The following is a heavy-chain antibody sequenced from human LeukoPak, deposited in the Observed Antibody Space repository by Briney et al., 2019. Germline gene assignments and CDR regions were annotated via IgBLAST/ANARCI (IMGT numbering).Heavy chain of an antibody. J-gene: IGHJ1*01. V-gene: IGHV4-59*08. Sequence: SETLSLTCTVSGGSISRYYWSWIRLPPGKGLEYIGCIDHNGRTNYSPSLQSRVTMSVDTSKNQFSLNLTSVTAADTAVYYCARHLGLMTNLQYWGPGTLITASS. CDR3: ARHLGLMTNLQY. D-gene: IGHD3-16*01. CDR2: IDHNGRT. CDR1: GGSISRYY.